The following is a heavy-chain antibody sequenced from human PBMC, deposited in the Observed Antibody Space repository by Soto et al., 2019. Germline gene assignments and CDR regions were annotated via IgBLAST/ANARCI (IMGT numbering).Heavy chain of an antibody. V-gene: IGHV4-34*01. CDR1: GGSFSGYY. Sequence: SETLSLTCAVYGGSFSGYYWSWIRQPPGKGLEWIGEINHSGSTNYNPSLKSRVTISVDTSKNQFSLKLSSVTAADTAVYYCARGVPFDIWGQGTLVTV. CDR3: ARGVPFDI. CDR2: INHSGST. J-gene: IGHJ3*02.